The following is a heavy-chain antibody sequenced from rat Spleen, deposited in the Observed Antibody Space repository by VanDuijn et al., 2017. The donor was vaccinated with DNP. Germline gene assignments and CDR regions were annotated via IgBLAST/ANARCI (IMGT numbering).Heavy chain of an antibody. CDR3: ARSVRATSYYAMDA. CDR2: ISNSGST. CDR1: GYSITSNY. Sequence: EVQLQESGPGLVKPSQSLSLTCSVTGYSITSNYWGWIRKFPGNRMEWIGHISNSGSTSYNPSLTSRISIGRDTSKSQFFLHLNSVTTEDTATYYCARSVRATSYYAMDAWGQGTSVTVSS. V-gene: IGHV3-1*01. J-gene: IGHJ4*01. D-gene: IGHD1-3*01.